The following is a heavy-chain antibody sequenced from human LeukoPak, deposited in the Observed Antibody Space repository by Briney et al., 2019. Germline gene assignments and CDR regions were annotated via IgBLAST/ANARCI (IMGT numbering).Heavy chain of an antibody. Sequence: ASVKVSCKASGYTFTSYYMHWVRQAPGQGLEWMGIINPSGGSTSYAQKFQGRVTMTRDMSTSTAYMELRSLRSDDTAVYYCARVGRNRYYSDRSGYLGGWFDPWGQGTLVTVSS. CDR2: INPSGGST. J-gene: IGHJ5*02. CDR1: GYTFTSYY. V-gene: IGHV1-46*01. D-gene: IGHD3-22*01. CDR3: ARVGRNRYYSDRSGYLGGWFDP.